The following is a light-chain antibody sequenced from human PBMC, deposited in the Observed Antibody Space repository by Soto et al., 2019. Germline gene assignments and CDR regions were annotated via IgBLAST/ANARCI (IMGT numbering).Light chain of an antibody. V-gene: IGLV4-69*01. Sequence: QPVLTQSPSASASLGASVKLTCTLSSGHSYYAIAWHQQQPEKGPRYLMRLNSDGSHRKGDGIPDRFSGSSSGAERYLTISSLQSEDEADYYCQTWGTGIRVFGGGTQLTVL. CDR1: SGHSYYA. CDR3: QTWGTGIRV. CDR2: LNSDGSH. J-gene: IGLJ2*01.